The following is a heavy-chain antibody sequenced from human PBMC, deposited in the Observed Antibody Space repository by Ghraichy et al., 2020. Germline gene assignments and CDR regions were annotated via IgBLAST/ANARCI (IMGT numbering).Heavy chain of an antibody. CDR1: GFTFSSYA. J-gene: IGHJ4*02. CDR3: AKDGEGGVVRPRVPDY. Sequence: GGSLRLSCAASGFTFSSYAMSWVRQAPGKGLEWVSAISGSGGSTYYADSVKGRFTISRDNSKNTLYLQMNSLRAEDTAVYYCAKDGEGGVVRPRVPDYWGQGTLVTVSS. V-gene: IGHV3-23*01. D-gene: IGHD3-10*01. CDR2: ISGSGGST.